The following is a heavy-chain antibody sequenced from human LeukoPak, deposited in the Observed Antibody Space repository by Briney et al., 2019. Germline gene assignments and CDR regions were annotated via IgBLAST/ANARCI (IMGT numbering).Heavy chain of an antibody. Sequence: GGSLRLSCAASGFTVNSNDMSWVRQAPGKGLEWVSVIDSGGRTFYADSVKGRFTISRDNAKNSLYLQMNSLRAEDTAVYYCARASIAAAGTGYYFDYWGQGTLVTVSS. CDR1: GFTVNSND. CDR3: ARASIAAAGTGYYFDY. J-gene: IGHJ4*02. D-gene: IGHD6-13*01. V-gene: IGHV3-66*01. CDR2: IDSGGRT.